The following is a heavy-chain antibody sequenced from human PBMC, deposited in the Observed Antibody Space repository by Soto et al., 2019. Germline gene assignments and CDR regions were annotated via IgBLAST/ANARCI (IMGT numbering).Heavy chain of an antibody. D-gene: IGHD2-2*01. J-gene: IGHJ5*02. CDR2: IKQDGSEK. CDR1: GFTFSSYW. Sequence: GGSLRLSCTASGFTFSSYWMSWVHQAPGKGLEWVANIKQDGSEKYYVDSVKGRFTISRDNAKNSLYLQMNSLRAEDTAVYYCARDWDIVVVPAAIPNWFDPWGQGTLVTVSS. CDR3: ARDWDIVVVPAAIPNWFDP. V-gene: IGHV3-7*03.